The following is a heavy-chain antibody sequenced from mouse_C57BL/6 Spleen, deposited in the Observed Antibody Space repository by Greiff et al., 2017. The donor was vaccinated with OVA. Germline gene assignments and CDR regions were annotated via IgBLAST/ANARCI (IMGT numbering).Heavy chain of an antibody. J-gene: IGHJ3*01. CDR3: ARDDYYGSSSAWFAY. CDR1: GYSITSGYY. D-gene: IGHD1-1*01. Sequence: EVKLVESGPGLVKPSQSLSLTCSVTGYSITSGYYWNWIRQFPGNKLEWMGYISYDGSNNYNPSLKNRISITRDTSKNQFFLKLNSVTTEDTATYYCARDDYYGSSSAWFAYWGQGTLVTVSA. CDR2: ISYDGSN. V-gene: IGHV3-6*01.